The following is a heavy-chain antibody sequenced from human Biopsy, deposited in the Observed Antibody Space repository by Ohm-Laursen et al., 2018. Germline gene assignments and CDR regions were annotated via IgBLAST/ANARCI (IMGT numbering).Heavy chain of an antibody. CDR3: ARDSPSYADYPFDY. CDR1: GGTINSHH. V-gene: IGHV4-4*07. Sequence: SETLSFTCTVSGGTINSHHWSWIRQPAGKGLEWIGRVYISGGTTYNPSLKSRVTMSLDTSKNQFSLRLRSVTAADTAVYYCARDSPSYADYPFDYWGQGTLVTVSS. CDR2: VYISGGT. D-gene: IGHD4-17*01. J-gene: IGHJ4*02.